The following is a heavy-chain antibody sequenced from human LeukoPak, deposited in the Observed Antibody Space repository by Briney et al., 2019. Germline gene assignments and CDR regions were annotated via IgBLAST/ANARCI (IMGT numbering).Heavy chain of an antibody. D-gene: IGHD5-24*01. V-gene: IGHV3-30*18. J-gene: IGHJ4*02. CDR1: GXTFSSYG. Sequence: GGSLRLSCAASGXTFSSYGMHWVRQAPGKGLEWVAVISYDGSNKYYADSVKGRFTISRDNSKNTLYLQMNSLRAEDTAVYYCAKGRRDGYNSDYFDYWGQGTLVTVSS. CDR2: ISYDGSNK. CDR3: AKGRRDGYNSDYFDY.